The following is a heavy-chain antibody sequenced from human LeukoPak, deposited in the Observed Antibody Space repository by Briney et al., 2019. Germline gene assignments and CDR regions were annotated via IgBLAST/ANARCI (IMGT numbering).Heavy chain of an antibody. CDR1: GGSVSGYY. V-gene: IGHV4-59*02. CDR2: VYYSGST. CDR3: ARVIGDSSGYYSPGFDY. J-gene: IGHJ4*02. Sequence: SETLSLTCVVSGGSVSGYYWGWIRQPPGRGLEWIGYVYYSGSTNYNPSFKSRITISVDTSRNQFSLQLSSVTAADTAVYYCARVIGDSSGYYSPGFDYWGQGTLVTVSS. D-gene: IGHD3-22*01.